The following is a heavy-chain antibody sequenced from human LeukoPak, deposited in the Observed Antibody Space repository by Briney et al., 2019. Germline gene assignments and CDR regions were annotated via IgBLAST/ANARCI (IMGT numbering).Heavy chain of an antibody. J-gene: IGHJ5*02. D-gene: IGHD2/OR15-2a*01. Sequence: SETLSLTCTVSGASVTIGGYFWTWLRQPPGKGLEWIGYIYHTGTTYYSPSLKNRVTISVDTSKNQFSLNLTSVTAADTAVSYCARAIPLSYSDPWGQGTLVTVSS. CDR2: IYHTGTT. V-gene: IGHV4-30-2*01. CDR1: GASVTIGGYF. CDR3: ARAIPLSYSDP.